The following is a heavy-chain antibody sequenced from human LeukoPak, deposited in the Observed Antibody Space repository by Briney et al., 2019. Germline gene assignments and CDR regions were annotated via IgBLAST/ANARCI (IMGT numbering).Heavy chain of an antibody. Sequence: PGGSLRLSCAASGFTLSVYWMHWVRQVPGKGLVWVSRINGEGSSTTYADSVRGRFTISRDNAKNTLYLQMNSLRGEDTAVYYCARGVAVAGTFSWFDPWGQGTLVTPSA. V-gene: IGHV3-74*03. CDR1: GFTLSVYW. CDR2: INGEGSST. J-gene: IGHJ5*02. CDR3: ARGVAVAGTFSWFDP. D-gene: IGHD6-19*01.